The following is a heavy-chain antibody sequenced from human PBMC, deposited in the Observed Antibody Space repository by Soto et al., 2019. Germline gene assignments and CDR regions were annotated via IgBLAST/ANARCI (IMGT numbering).Heavy chain of an antibody. V-gene: IGHV4-39*01. Sequence: QLQLQESGPGLVKPSETLSLTCTVSGVSISNSSYYWGWIRRPPGKGLEWIGTIYYSGITYYNPSLKSRVTIPVDTSKNQFSLKLTSVTAADTAVYYCARHGSNWGQGTLVTVSS. CDR3: ARHGSN. J-gene: IGHJ4*02. CDR1: GVSISNSSYY. CDR2: IYYSGIT.